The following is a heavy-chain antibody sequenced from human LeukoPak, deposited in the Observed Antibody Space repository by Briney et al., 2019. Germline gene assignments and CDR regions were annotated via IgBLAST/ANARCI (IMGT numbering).Heavy chain of an antibody. V-gene: IGHV4-39*07. CDR1: SGSISTSNYY. J-gene: IGHJ4*02. CDR2: IFYSGST. D-gene: IGHD1-1*01. Sequence: PSETLSLTCTVSSGSISTSNYYWGWVRQPPGKALEWIGNIFYSGSTYYSPSLKSRVTTSVDTSKNQFSLKLSSVTAADTAVYYCARVSRTLLENYYFDYWGQGTLVTVSS. CDR3: ARVSRTLLENYYFDY.